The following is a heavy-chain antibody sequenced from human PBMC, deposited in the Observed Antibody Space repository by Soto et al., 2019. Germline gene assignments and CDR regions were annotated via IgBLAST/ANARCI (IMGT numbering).Heavy chain of an antibody. CDR1: GFTFSSYA. V-gene: IGHV3-23*01. Sequence: PGGSLRLSCAASGFTFSSYAMSWVRQAPGKGLEWVSGISGSGGSTYYADSVKGRFTISRDNSKNTLYLQMNGLRAEDTAMYYCAKDLYTSGWNNWFDPWGQGTLVTVSS. CDR3: AKDLYTSGWNNWFDP. CDR2: ISGSGGST. D-gene: IGHD6-19*01. J-gene: IGHJ5*02.